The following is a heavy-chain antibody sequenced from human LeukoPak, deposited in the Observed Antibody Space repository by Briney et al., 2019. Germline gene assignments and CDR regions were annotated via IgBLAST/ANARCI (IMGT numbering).Heavy chain of an antibody. V-gene: IGHV3-23*01. CDR3: AKDRGYCSGGSCYSEDFDY. Sequence: GGSLPHSRAVSGFTFSSHAMNWVRQAAGKGLDWVSSISGSGGSTYYADSVKGRLTISVDNSKNKLYLQMNRLRVEDQAVYYCAKDRGYCSGGSCYSEDFDYWGQGTLVTVSS. J-gene: IGHJ4*02. CDR1: GFTFSSHA. CDR2: ISGSGGST. D-gene: IGHD2-15*01.